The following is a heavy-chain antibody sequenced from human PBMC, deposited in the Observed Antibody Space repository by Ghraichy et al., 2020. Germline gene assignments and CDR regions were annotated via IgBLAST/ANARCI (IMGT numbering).Heavy chain of an antibody. Sequence: GESLNISCTASGFTFRDYAMGWFRQAPGKGLEWVGLIRDKGYGGTTDYAASVKGRFTISRDDSKSIAYLQMNSLKTEDTAVYYCSRDYGFYYFDYWGQGSLVTVSS. V-gene: IGHV3-49*03. CDR2: IRDKGYGGTT. D-gene: IGHD3-16*01. CDR1: GFTFRDYA. CDR3: SRDYGFYYFDY. J-gene: IGHJ4*02.